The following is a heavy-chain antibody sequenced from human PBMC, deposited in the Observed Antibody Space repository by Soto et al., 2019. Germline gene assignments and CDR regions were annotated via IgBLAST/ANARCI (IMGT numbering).Heavy chain of an antibody. V-gene: IGHV1-69*01. CDR2: IIPSSETT. CDR3: TRRHVSSIHYLRFDY. J-gene: IGHJ4*02. D-gene: IGHD3-10*01. Sequence: QVRLVQSGAEAKRPGSSVKVSCKASGGTFDNYVLSWVRQAPGQGLEWVGGIIPSSETTNYAQKFQGRLTITADAIILYMELSSLRSDDTAIYYCTRRHVSSIHYLRFDYWGQGTLVTVSS. CDR1: GGTFDNYV.